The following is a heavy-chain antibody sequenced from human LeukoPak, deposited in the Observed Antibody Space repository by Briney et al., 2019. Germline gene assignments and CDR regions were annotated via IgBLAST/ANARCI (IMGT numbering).Heavy chain of an antibody. CDR3: AARGILTGPDEFDY. Sequence: GASVKVSCKASGGTFSSYAISWVRQAPGQGLEWMGGIIPIFGTAIYAQKFQGRVTMTEDTSTDTAYMELSSLRSEDTAVYYCAARGILTGPDEFDYWGQGTLVTVSS. CDR1: GGTFSSYA. CDR2: IIPIFGTA. V-gene: IGHV1-69*06. J-gene: IGHJ4*02. D-gene: IGHD3-9*01.